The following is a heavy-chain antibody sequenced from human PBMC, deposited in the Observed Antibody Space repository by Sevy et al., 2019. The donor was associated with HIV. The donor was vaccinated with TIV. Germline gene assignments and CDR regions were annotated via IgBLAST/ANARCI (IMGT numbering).Heavy chain of an antibody. J-gene: IGHJ4*02. V-gene: IGHV3-30*03. CDR3: ARERGEILSSAFDY. CDR1: GFSFSDHR. CDR2: ISYDGRNTK. Sequence: GGSLRLSCVGSGFSFSDHRMHWVRQAPGKGLEWMAVISYDGRNTKYKADSVKGRFTISRDNSKNTLYLKMNSLRAEDTAIYYCARERGEILSSAFDYWGQGTLVTVSS. D-gene: IGHD3-16*01.